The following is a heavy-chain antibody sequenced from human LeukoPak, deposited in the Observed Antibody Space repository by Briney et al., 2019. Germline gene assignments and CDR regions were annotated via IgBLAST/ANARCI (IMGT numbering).Heavy chain of an antibody. CDR3: ARDQGRAYYYYGMDV. V-gene: IGHV4-59*01. J-gene: IGHJ6*02. CDR2: IYYSGST. Sequence: SQTLSLTCTVSGGSISSYYWSWIRQPPGKGLEWIGYIYYSGSTNYNPSLKSRVTISVDTSKNQFSLKLSSVTAADTAVYYCARDQGRAYYYYGMDVWGQGTTVTVSS. CDR1: GGSISSYY.